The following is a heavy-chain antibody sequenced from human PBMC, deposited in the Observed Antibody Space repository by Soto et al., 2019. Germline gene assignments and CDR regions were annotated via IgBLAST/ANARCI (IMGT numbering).Heavy chain of an antibody. J-gene: IGHJ3*01. CDR3: ASPPPN. Sequence: SVKVSCKPSGVTFDSFTFSWVCQAPGQGLEWMGGFVPMFGSASVAQRFQGRVTITADESTSTAYMELSSLRSEDTAVYYCASPPPNWGQGTMVTVSS. CDR2: FVPMFGSA. D-gene: IGHD2-8*01. V-gene: IGHV1-69*13. CDR1: GVTFDSFT.